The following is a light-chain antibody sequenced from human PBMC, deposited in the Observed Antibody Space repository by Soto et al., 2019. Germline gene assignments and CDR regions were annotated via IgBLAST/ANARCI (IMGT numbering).Light chain of an antibody. CDR1: QSVRGSY. J-gene: IGKJ4*01. Sequence: IVFTQSPGTLYLSPGERAPLACRASQSVRGSYLAWSQQKPGQAPRLLIHGATNRATGIPDRFSGSGSGTDFTLTISRMEPEDFAVYYYQQYSNPLTFGGGTKVDIK. CDR3: QQYSNPLT. V-gene: IGKV3-20*01. CDR2: GAT.